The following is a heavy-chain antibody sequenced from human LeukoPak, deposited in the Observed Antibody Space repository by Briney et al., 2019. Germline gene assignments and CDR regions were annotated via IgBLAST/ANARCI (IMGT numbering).Heavy chain of an antibody. J-gene: IGHJ4*02. CDR3: AREVAGTVGEKYVEGIDY. D-gene: IGHD6-19*01. CDR2: IYTSGST. Sequence: SETLSLTWTVSGGSISSYYWSWIRQPAGKGLEWIGRIYTSGSTNYNPSLKSRVTMSVDTSKNQFSLKLSSVTAADTAAYYCAREVAGTVGEKYVEGIDYWGQGTLVTVS. V-gene: IGHV4-4*07. CDR1: GGSISSYY.